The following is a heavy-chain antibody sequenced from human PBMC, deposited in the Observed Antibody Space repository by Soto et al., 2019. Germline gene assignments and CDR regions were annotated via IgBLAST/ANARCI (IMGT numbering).Heavy chain of an antibody. Sequence: ASVKVSCKASGYTFTSYGISWVRQAPGQGLEWMGWISAYNGNTNYAQKLQGRVTMTTDTSTSTAYMELRSLRSDDTAVYYCTVSGGVHEDNWFDPWGQGTLVTVS. CDR3: TVSGGVHEDNWFDP. CDR2: ISAYNGNT. V-gene: IGHV1-18*04. D-gene: IGHD1-1*01. J-gene: IGHJ5*02. CDR1: GYTFTSYG.